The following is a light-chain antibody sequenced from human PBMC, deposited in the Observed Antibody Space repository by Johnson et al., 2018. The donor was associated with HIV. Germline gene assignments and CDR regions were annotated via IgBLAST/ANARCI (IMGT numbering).Light chain of an antibody. Sequence: QSVLTQPPSVSAAPGQRVTISCSGSSSNIGKNYVSWYQQLPGTAPKLLIYDNNKRPSGIPDRFSGSKSGTSATLGITGLQTGDEADYYCGTWDSSLSAMGLGTGTKVTVL. CDR2: DNN. V-gene: IGLV1-51*01. CDR3: GTWDSSLSAMG. CDR1: SSNIGKNY. J-gene: IGLJ1*01.